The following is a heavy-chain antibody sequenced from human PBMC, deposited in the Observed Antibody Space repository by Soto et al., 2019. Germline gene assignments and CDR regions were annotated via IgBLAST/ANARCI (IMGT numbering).Heavy chain of an antibody. CDR2: ISSTSNIA. D-gene: IGHD4-17*01. Sequence: LILSCGASGFTFTYYSMLWFRQAPGKGLEWVSYISSTSNIAFYVDSVEGRFTTSRDNAKNSLYLQMNSLRDEDTAVYYCASCYGDYEFPCEYWGQGTMVTVSS. V-gene: IGHV3-21*05. CDR1: GFTFTYYS. CDR3: ASCYGDYEFPCEY. J-gene: IGHJ4*02.